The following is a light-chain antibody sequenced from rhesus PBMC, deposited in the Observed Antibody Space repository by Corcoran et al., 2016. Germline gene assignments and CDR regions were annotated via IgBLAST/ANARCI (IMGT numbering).Light chain of an antibody. V-gene: IGKV1-38*01. Sequence: DIQLTQSPSSLSASVGDRVTITCRASQGIANYLAWYQQKSGRAPKLLIHDASNLQRGVPSRFSVSGSGTEFTLTISSLQPEDFATYYCQQRNSYPWTFGQGTKVEIK. CDR1: QGIANY. CDR3: QQRNSYPWT. J-gene: IGKJ1*01. CDR2: DAS.